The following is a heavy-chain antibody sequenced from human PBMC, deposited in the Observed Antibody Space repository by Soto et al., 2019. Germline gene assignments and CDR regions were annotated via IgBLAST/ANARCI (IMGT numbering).Heavy chain of an antibody. CDR2: ISYDGSNK. CDR1: GFTFSSYG. J-gene: IGHJ4*02. CDR3: AKDQVGYCSGGSCYSQLGGGFDY. D-gene: IGHD2-15*01. Sequence: QVQLVESGGGVVQPGRSLRLSCAASGFTFSSYGMHWVRQAPGKGLGWVAVISYDGSNKYYADSVKGRFTISRDNSKNTLYLQMNSLRAEDTAVYYCAKDQVGYCSGGSCYSQLGGGFDYWGQGTLVTVSS. V-gene: IGHV3-30*18.